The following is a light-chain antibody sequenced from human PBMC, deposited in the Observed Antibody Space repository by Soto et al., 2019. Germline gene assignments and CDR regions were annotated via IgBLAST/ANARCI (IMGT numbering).Light chain of an antibody. CDR1: QSVSSW. V-gene: IGKV1-5*03. CDR2: KAS. Sequence: DIPMTQSPSTLSASVGDRVTITCRASQSVSSWLAWYQQKPGKAPKLLIYKASSLETGVPSRFSGSGSGTEFTLTISNLQPDDFATYYCQQYNSYSPYTFGQGTRLEIK. CDR3: QQYNSYSPYT. J-gene: IGKJ2*01.